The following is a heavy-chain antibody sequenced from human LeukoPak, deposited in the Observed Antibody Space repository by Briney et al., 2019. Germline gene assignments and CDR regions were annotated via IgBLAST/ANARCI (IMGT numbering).Heavy chain of an antibody. J-gene: IGHJ6*03. CDR2: VSDDGNKK. CDR3: ARGQLLLEGYFYYMDV. D-gene: IGHD2-2*01. Sequence: WGTLRFSGAGSGFTFSSYPMLRDRQAQGKGLMGVAVVSDDGNKKFDADFVKGRFTISRDNSKNTLYLQMNSLRGEDTAVYYCARGQLLLEGYFYYMDVWGEGTTVAVSS. CDR1: GFTFSSYP. V-gene: IGHV3-30-3*01.